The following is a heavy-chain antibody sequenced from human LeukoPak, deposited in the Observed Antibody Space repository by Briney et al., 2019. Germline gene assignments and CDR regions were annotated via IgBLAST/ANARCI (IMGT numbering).Heavy chain of an antibody. Sequence: PGVTLRLSCASSGLTFDVYAMHWVPQARGKGWEGVSVFSWNSGNIGYTDSVRDRFPVPRDNAKNSLYLQMNSLRAEDTALYYCAATSRMGYFDDWGQGTLVTVSS. V-gene: IGHV3-9*01. J-gene: IGHJ4*02. CDR1: GLTFDVYA. D-gene: IGHD2-8*01. CDR2: FSWNSGNI. CDR3: AATSRMGYFDD.